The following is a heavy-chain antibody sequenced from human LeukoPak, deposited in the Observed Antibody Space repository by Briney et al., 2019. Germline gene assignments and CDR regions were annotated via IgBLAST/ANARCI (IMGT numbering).Heavy chain of an antibody. CDR2: IYHSGST. J-gene: IGHJ4*02. CDR3: ARRLSSGWYSDY. Sequence: PSQTLSLTCTVSGGSISSGGYYWSWIRQPPGKGLEWIGYIYHSGSTYYNPSLKSRVTISVDRSKNQFSLKLSSVTAADTAVYYCARRLSSGWYSDYWGQGTLVTVSS. V-gene: IGHV4-30-2*01. D-gene: IGHD6-19*01. CDR1: GGSISSGGYY.